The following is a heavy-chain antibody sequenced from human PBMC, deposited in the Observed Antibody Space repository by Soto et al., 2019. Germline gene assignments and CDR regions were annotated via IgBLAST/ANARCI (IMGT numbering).Heavy chain of an antibody. V-gene: IGHV3-30-3*01. Sequence: QVQLVESGGGVVQPGRSLRLSCAASGFTFSSHTMHWVRQAPGKGLEWVAVSSYDGNNKYYADSVKGRFTISRDNSKNTLHLQLNSLRAEDTAVYYCARRRVLDYWGQWTLVTVSS. CDR2: SSYDGNNK. CDR1: GFTFSSHT. J-gene: IGHJ4*02. CDR3: ARRRVLDY.